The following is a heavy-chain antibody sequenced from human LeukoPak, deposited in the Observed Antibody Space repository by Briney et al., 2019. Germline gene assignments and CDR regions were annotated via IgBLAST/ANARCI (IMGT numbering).Heavy chain of an antibody. V-gene: IGHV3-23*01. Sequence: GGSLRLSCAASGFTFNNYAMTWVRQAPGKGLEWVSATSGSGDKTYYADSVKGRFTISRDDSKNTVYLQMNRLRIEDTAEYYCAKEGEGYNYGYAYWGQGTLVTVSS. CDR1: GFTFNNYA. CDR2: TSGSGDKT. J-gene: IGHJ4*02. D-gene: IGHD5-18*01. CDR3: AKEGEGYNYGYAY.